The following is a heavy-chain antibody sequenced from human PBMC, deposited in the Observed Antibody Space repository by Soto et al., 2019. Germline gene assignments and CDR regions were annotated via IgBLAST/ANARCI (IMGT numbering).Heavy chain of an antibody. Sequence: QITLNESGPTVVKPAETLTLTCTFSGFSLTTSGVGVGWIRQSPGKAPEWLALIYWDDDTRYSASLKSRLTITKDNSNNQVVLTMASVDPADTATYYCAHRILRTVFGLVTTTAIYFDFWGQGPPVVVSS. CDR1: GFSLTTSGVG. J-gene: IGHJ4*02. CDR2: IYWDDDT. CDR3: AHRILRTVFGLVTTTAIYFDF. V-gene: IGHV2-5*02. D-gene: IGHD3-3*01.